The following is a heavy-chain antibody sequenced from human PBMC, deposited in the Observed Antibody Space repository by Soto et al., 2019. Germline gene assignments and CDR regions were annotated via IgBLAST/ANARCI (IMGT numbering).Heavy chain of an antibody. V-gene: IGHV4-30-4*01. Sequence: QVQLQESGPGLVKPSETLSLTCTVSGGSISGGVHSWSWIRQPPGKGLEWIGHIFDSGSTYYNPSLKSRLTISVDTSKNPFSLRLSSVTAADTAVYYCAREIMPLTNGWYFDLWGRGTLVTVSS. CDR1: GGSISGGVHS. D-gene: IGHD2-8*01. J-gene: IGHJ2*01. CDR3: AREIMPLTNGWYFDL. CDR2: IFDSGST.